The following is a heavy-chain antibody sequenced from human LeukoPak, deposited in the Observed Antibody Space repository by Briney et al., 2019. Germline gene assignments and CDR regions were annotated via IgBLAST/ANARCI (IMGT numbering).Heavy chain of an antibody. Sequence: NRGESLKISCKGSGYSFTSYWIGWVRQMPGKGLEWMGIIYPGDSDTRYSPSFQGQVTISADKSITTAYLQWSSLKASDTAMYYCARYHTYYYDSSGSVDAFDIWGQGTMVTVSS. CDR3: ARYHTYYYDSSGSVDAFDI. V-gene: IGHV5-51*01. CDR1: GYSFTSYW. D-gene: IGHD3-22*01. CDR2: IYPGDSDT. J-gene: IGHJ3*02.